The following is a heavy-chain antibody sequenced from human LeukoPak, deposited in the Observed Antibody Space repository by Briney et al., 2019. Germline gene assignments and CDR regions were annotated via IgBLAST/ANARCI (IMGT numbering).Heavy chain of an antibody. CDR3: ARDGQWLQLYYYYMDV. Sequence: PGRSLRLSCAASGFTFDDYAMHWVRQAPGKGLEWVSGISWNSGSIGYADSVKGRFTISRDNAKNTLYLRMNSLRAEDTAVYYCARDGQWLQLYYYYMDVWGKGTTVTVSS. D-gene: IGHD5-24*01. CDR2: ISWNSGSI. V-gene: IGHV3-9*01. CDR1: GFTFDDYA. J-gene: IGHJ6*03.